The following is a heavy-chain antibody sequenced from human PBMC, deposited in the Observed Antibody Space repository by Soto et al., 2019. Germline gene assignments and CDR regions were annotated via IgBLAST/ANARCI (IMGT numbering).Heavy chain of an antibody. V-gene: IGHV4-39*01. D-gene: IGHD6-6*01. Sequence: SETLSLTCTVSGGSISSSSYYWGWIRQPPGKGLEWIGSIYYSGSTYYNPSLKSRVAISVDTSKNQFSLKLSSVTAADTAVYYCARHIRYSSSSYFDYWGQGTLVTVSS. CDR3: ARHIRYSSSSYFDY. CDR2: IYYSGST. CDR1: GGSISSSSYY. J-gene: IGHJ4*02.